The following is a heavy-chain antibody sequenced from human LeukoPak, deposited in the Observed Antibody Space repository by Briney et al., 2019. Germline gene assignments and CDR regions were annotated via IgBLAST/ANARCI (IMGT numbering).Heavy chain of an antibody. J-gene: IGHJ6*03. CDR2: IIPIFGTA. D-gene: IGHD6-6*01. CDR1: GGTFSSYA. Sequence: SVKVSCKASGGTFSSYAISWVRQAPGQGLEWMGGIIPIFGTANYAQKFQGRVTITADESTSTAYMELSSLRSEDTAVYYCAGVAAARPFNYYYYMDVWGKGTTVTVSS. CDR3: AGVAAARPFNYYYYMDV. V-gene: IGHV1-69*01.